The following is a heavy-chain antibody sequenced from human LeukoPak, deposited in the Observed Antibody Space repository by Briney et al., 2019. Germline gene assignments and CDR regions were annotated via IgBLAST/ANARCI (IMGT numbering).Heavy chain of an antibody. V-gene: IGHV3-74*01. CDR2: ISRDGSST. CDR1: GFTFSSYW. D-gene: IGHD2-8*01. J-gene: IGHJ4*02. CDR3: ARHPTLYPD. Sequence: AGSLRLSCAASGFTFSSYWLHWVRQAPRKGLVWVSRISRDGSSTSYPDSVKGRFTISRDNANNTLYLQINSLRAEDTAVYYCARHPTLYPDWGQGTLVTVSS.